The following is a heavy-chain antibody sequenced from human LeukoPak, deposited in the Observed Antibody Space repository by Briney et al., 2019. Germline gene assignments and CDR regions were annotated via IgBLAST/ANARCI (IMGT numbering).Heavy chain of an antibody. V-gene: IGHV3-13*01. CDR3: TRAKPYGDYGIDY. D-gene: IGHD4-17*01. Sequence: GGSLRLSCTASGFIFNNYDMHWVRQATGKGLEWVSAISFVGDTYYSGSVKGRFTISRENAKKSLYLQMNSLRAGDTAVYYCTRAKPYGDYGIDYWGQGTLVTVSS. CDR2: ISFVGDT. J-gene: IGHJ4*02. CDR1: GFIFNNYD.